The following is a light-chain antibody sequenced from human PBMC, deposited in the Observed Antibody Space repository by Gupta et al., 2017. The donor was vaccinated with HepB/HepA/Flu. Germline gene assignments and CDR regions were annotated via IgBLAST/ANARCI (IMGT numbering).Light chain of an antibody. CDR2: GAS. CDR3: QLYGSSYL. Sequence: GTLSLSPGERATLSCRASQAVSSSYLAWYQQRPGQAPRLLIYGASSRAAGIPDRFSGSGSGAHFTLTISRLEPEDFAVYYCQLYGSSYLFGPGTTVDVK. CDR1: QAVSSSY. V-gene: IGKV3-20*01. J-gene: IGKJ3*01.